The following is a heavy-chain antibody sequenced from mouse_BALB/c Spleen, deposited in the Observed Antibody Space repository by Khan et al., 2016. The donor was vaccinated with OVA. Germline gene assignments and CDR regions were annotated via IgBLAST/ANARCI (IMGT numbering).Heavy chain of an antibody. CDR2: IYPSDSYT. V-gene: IGHV1-69*02. CDR3: TREVVDGSSFAY. J-gene: IGHJ3*01. D-gene: IGHD1-1*02. CDR1: GYTFTNYW. Sequence: QVQLQQPGIELVRPGASVKLSCKASGYTFTNYWINWVKQRPGQGLEWIGNIYPSDSYTNYNQKIKEKATLTVDKLSSTAYMQLSSPTSEDSAVYYCTREVVDGSSFAYWGQGTLVTVSA.